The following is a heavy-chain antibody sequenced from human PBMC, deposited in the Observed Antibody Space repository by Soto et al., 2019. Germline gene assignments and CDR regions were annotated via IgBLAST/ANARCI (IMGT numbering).Heavy chain of an antibody. CDR2: TYYRSRWYN. Sequence: SHTLSLTCAISGYSVSSNSAAWNVIRQCPSRGLEWLGRTYYRSRWYNDYAVSVKSRITLIPDTSKNQFSLQLNSVTPEDTAVYFCVRGVWSFDIWGQGSMVTVSS. D-gene: IGHD3-16*01. J-gene: IGHJ3*02. CDR3: VRGVWSFDI. V-gene: IGHV6-1*01. CDR1: GYSVSSNSAA.